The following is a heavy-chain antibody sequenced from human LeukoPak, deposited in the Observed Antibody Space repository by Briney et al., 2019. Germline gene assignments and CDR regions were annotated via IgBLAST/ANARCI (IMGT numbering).Heavy chain of an antibody. J-gene: IGHJ4*02. D-gene: IGHD3-22*01. CDR3: ASNYYDSSGYPDY. V-gene: IGHV4-34*01. CDR1: GFTFSSYW. CDR2: INHSGST. Sequence: PGGSLRLSCAASGFTFSSYWMSWVRQAPGKGLEWIGEINHSGSTNYNPSLKSRVTISVDTSKNQFSLKLSSVTAADTAVYYCASNYYDSSGYPDYWGQGTLVTVSS.